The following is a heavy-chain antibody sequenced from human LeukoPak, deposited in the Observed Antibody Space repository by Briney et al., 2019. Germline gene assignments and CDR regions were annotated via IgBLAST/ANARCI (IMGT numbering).Heavy chain of an antibody. J-gene: IGHJ3*02. CDR1: GYTFTGYY. D-gene: IGHD6-13*01. CDR2: INPNSGGT. Sequence: ASVKVSCKASGYTFTGYYMHWVRQAPGQGLEWMGWINPNSGGTNYAQKFQGRVTMTRDTSIGTAYMELSRLRSDDTAVYYCTRGGRQQQLPIGGAFDIWGQGTMVTVSS. V-gene: IGHV1-2*02. CDR3: TRGGRQQQLPIGGAFDI.